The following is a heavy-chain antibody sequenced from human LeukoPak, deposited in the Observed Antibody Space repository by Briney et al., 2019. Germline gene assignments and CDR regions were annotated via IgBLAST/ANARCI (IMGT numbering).Heavy chain of an antibody. J-gene: IGHJ4*02. CDR3: ARRGGAMVGAAAGMDY. V-gene: IGHV4-34*01. CDR2: INHSRST. D-gene: IGHD6-13*01. Sequence: SETLSLTCAVYGGSFSGYYWSWIRQPPGKGLEWIGEINHSRSTNYNPSLKSRVTISVDTSKNQFSLKLSSVTAADTAVYYCARRGGAMVGAAAGMDYWGQGTLVTVSS. CDR1: GGSFSGYY.